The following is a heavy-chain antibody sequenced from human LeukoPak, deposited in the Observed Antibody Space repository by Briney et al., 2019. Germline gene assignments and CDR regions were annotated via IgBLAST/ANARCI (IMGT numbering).Heavy chain of an antibody. V-gene: IGHV3-66*02. D-gene: IGHD4-23*01. CDR2: IYSGGST. CDR3: ARDPTVVTGGGYFDY. Sequence: GGSLRLSCAASGFTVSSNYMSWARQAPGKGLEWVSVIYSGGSTYYADSVKGRFTISRDNSKNTLYLQMNSLRAEDTAVYYCARDPTVVTGGGYFDYWGQGTLVTVSS. J-gene: IGHJ4*02. CDR1: GFTVSSNY.